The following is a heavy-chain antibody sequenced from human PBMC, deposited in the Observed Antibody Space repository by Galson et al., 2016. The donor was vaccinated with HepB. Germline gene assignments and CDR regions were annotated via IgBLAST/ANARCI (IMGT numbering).Heavy chain of an antibody. CDR2: IYPGDSDL. CDR3: SKQRYCSGSSCFVDLDAFDI. J-gene: IGHJ3*02. D-gene: IGHD2-15*01. Sequence: QSGAEVKKPGESLTISCQGTGYILTMYWIGWVRQMPGKGLEWMGIIYPGDSDLRYSPTFQGQVTISVDKSINNAYLQWSALKASDTAIYYCSKQRYCSGSSCFVDLDAFDIWGQGTTVTVSS. CDR1: GYILTMYW. V-gene: IGHV5-51*01.